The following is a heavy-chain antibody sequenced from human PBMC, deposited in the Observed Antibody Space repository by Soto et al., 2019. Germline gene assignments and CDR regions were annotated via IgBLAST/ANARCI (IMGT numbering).Heavy chain of an antibody. J-gene: IGHJ3*02. V-gene: IGHV4-34*01. D-gene: IGHD1-1*01. CDR2: MSHSGGT. Sequence: QVQLQQWGAGLLKPSETLSLTCAVYGGSVNSGNYYWSWIRQPPGKGLEWIGEMSHSGGTHFNPSLKSRVTISVDTSKNQFSLKMSSVTAADTALYYCARVERGTATTVVDAFDIWGPGTLVPVSS. CDR1: GGSVNSGNYY. CDR3: ARVERGTATTVVDAFDI.